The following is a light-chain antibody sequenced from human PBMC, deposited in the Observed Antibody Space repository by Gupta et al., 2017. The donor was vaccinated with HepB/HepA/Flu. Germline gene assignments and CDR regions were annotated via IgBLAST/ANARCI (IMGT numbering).Light chain of an antibody. CDR2: SIS. Sequence: IHITQSPPTLPASLGDEVTITCRAIQTVSGWLAWYQQQPGEAAKLLIYSISTLKGGVPSRFSGSGCGTELTLTISSLQPDDFATYYCQQYSYYPWTFGQGTKVEIK. CDR1: QTVSGW. J-gene: IGKJ1*01. V-gene: IGKV1-5*03. CDR3: QQYSYYPWT.